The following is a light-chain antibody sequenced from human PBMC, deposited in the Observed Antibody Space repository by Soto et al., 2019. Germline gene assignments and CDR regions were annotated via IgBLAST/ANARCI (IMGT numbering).Light chain of an antibody. CDR2: KAS. V-gene: IGKV1-5*03. J-gene: IGKJ1*01. CDR1: QTISSW. Sequence: DIQMTPSPSSVSASVGDRVTITCRASQTISSWLAWYQQKPGKAPKLLIYKASTLKSGVPSRFSGSGSGTEFTLTISSLQPDDFATYYCQQYNSYPWTFGQGTKVDIK. CDR3: QQYNSYPWT.